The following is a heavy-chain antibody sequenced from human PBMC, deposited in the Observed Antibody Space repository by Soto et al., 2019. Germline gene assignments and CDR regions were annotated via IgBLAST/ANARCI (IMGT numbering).Heavy chain of an antibody. Sequence: EVQVVESGGGLIQPGGSLRLSCVASGFTFNIYWMHWVRKAPGKGLVWVSRIKFDESTTSYADSVKGRFTISRYNAKNTVFLQMNSLRADDTGVYYCARGIRNYYGVDVWGQGTTVTVSS. CDR3: ARGIRNYYGVDV. J-gene: IGHJ6*02. CDR1: GFTFNIYW. CDR2: IKFDESTT. D-gene: IGHD5-18*01. V-gene: IGHV3-74*01.